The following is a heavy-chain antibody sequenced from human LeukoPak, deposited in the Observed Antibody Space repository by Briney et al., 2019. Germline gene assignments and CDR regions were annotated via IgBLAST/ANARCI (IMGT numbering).Heavy chain of an antibody. CDR3: ARDDYGGNPGNY. J-gene: IGHJ4*02. D-gene: IGHD4-23*01. CDR1: GYTFTSYY. CDR2: INPSGGST. Sequence: ASVKVSCKASGYTFTSYYMHWVRQAPGQGLEWMGIINPSGGSTSYAQKFQGRVTMTRDTSTSTVYMEQSSLRSEDTAVYYCARDDYGGNPGNYWGQGTLVTVSP. V-gene: IGHV1-46*01.